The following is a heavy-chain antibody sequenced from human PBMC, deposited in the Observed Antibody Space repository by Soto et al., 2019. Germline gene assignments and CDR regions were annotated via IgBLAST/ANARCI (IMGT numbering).Heavy chain of an antibody. CDR3: AREAGYCSGGSCSRRNYYYYMDV. CDR2: ISSSGSTI. Sequence: QVQLVESGGGLVKPGGSLRLSCAASGFTFSDYYMSWIRQAPGKGLEWVSYISSSGSTIYYADSVKGRFTISRDNAKYSLYLQMNSLRAEDTAVYYCAREAGYCSGGSCSRRNYYYYMDVWGKGTTVTVSS. CDR1: GFTFSDYY. J-gene: IGHJ6*03. D-gene: IGHD2-15*01. V-gene: IGHV3-11*01.